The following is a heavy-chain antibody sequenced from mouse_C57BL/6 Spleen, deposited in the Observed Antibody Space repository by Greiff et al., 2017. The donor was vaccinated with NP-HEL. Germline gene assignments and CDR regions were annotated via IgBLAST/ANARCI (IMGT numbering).Heavy chain of an antibody. CDR2: IDPSDSYT. Sequence: QVQLQQPGAELVKPGASVKLSCKASGYTFTSYWMQWVKQRPGQGLEWIGEIDPSDSYTNYNQKFKGKATLTVDTSSSTAYMQLSSLTSEDSAVYYCARGGPWFAYWGQGTLVTVSA. V-gene: IGHV1-50*01. CDR3: ARGGPWFAY. J-gene: IGHJ3*01. CDR1: GYTFTSYW. D-gene: IGHD3-3*01.